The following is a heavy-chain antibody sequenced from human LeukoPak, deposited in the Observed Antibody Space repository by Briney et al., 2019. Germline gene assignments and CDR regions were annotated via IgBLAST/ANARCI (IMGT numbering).Heavy chain of an antibody. CDR3: AIAAGWELGY. D-gene: IGHD6-25*01. CDR2: ISWNSGSI. Sequence: GRSLRLSCAASGFTFDDYAMHWARQAPGKGLEWVSGISWNSGSIGYADSVKGRFTISRDNAKNSLYLQMNSLRAEDTAVYYCAIAAGWELGYWGQGTLVTVSS. CDR1: GFTFDDYA. V-gene: IGHV3-9*01. J-gene: IGHJ4*02.